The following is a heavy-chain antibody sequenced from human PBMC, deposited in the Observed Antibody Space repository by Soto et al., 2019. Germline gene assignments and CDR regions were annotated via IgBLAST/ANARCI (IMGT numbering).Heavy chain of an antibody. CDR1: GGTFNNYP. CDR2: SIPIFGTA. D-gene: IGHD3-9*01. Sequence: QVQLVQSGAEVKKPGSSVKVSCKASGGTFNNYPITWVRQAPGEGLEWMGGSIPIFGTANYAQKFQGRVTISVDESTSTAYMELSSLRSEDTAVYYCARDVTDYVLDVWGQGTTVNVSS. J-gene: IGHJ6*02. CDR3: ARDVTDYVLDV. V-gene: IGHV1-69*01.